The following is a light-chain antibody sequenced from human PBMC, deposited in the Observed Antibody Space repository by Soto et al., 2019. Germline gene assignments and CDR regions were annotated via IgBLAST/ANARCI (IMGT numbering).Light chain of an antibody. CDR1: SSDVGDFNY. V-gene: IGLV2-14*03. CDR3: SSYSSSITHVV. J-gene: IGLJ2*01. CDR2: DVT. Sequence: QSALTQPASVSGSPGRSVTISCTGSSSDVGDFNYVSWYQHLPGRAPKLIIYDVTNRPSGISYRFSASKSGRTASLTISGLQAEDEADYYCSSYSSSITHVVFGGGPKLTVL.